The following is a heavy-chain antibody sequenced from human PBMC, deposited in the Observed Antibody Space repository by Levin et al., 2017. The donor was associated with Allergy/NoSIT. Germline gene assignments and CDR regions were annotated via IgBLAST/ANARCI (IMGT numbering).Heavy chain of an antibody. CDR3: ARRYCGGDCHLDY. J-gene: IGHJ4*02. CDR2: IWYDGSNK. D-gene: IGHD2-21*02. V-gene: IGHV3-33*01. Sequence: GGSLRLSCAASGFTFSSYGMHWVRQAPGKGLEWVAVIWYDGSNKYYADSVKGRFTISRDNSKNTLYLQMNSLRAEDTAVYYCARRYCGGDCHLDYWGQGTLVTVSS. CDR1: GFTFSSYG.